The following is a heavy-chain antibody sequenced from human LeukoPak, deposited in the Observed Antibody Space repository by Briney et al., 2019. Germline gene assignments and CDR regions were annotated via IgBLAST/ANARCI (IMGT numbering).Heavy chain of an antibody. Sequence: SQTLSLTYAISGDSVSSNSAAWNWIRQSPSRGLEWLGRTYYRSKWYNDYAVSVKSRITINPDTSKNQFSLQLNSVTPEDTAVYYCAREGSVSGWYYESLFRYWGQGTLVTVSS. V-gene: IGHV6-1*01. D-gene: IGHD6-19*01. CDR2: TYYRSKWYN. J-gene: IGHJ4*02. CDR3: AREGSVSGWYYESLFRY. CDR1: GDSVSSNSAA.